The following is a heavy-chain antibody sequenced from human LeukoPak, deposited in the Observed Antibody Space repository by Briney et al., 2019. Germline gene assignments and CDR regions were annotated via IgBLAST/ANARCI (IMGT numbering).Heavy chain of an antibody. Sequence: ASVKVSCKASGYTFTSYGISWVRQAPGQGLEWIGWISAYNGNTNYAQKLQGRVTMTRNTSISTAYMELSSLRSEDTAVYYCARGLDYGSGSLDVWGKGTTVTISS. V-gene: IGHV1-18*01. CDR2: ISAYNGNT. CDR3: ARGLDYGSGSLDV. J-gene: IGHJ6*04. D-gene: IGHD3-10*01. CDR1: GYTFTSYG.